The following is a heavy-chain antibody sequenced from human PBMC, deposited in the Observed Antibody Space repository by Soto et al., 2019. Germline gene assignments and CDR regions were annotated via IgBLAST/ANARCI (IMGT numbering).Heavy chain of an antibody. CDR3: AGGVQYDCSGFYSLY. CDR1: GGTFSSYA. Sequence: SVKVSCKASGGTFSSYAIDWVRQAPGQGLEWMGGIIPIFGTANYAQKFQGRITITADESTSTAYMELRSLRSQDTAVYYCAGGVQYDCSGFYSLYWGRVPLVTVSS. CDR2: IIPIFGTA. D-gene: IGHD3-22*01. J-gene: IGHJ4*02. V-gene: IGHV1-69*13.